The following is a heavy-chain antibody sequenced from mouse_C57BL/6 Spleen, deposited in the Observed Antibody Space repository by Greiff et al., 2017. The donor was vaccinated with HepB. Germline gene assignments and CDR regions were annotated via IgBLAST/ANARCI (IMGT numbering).Heavy chain of an antibody. Sequence: LQQSGAELVRPGASVKMSCKASGYTFTSYNMHWVKQTPRQGLEWIGAIYPGNGDTSYNQKFKGKATLTVDKSSSTAYMQLSSLTSEDSAVYFCARARGYDGYSYYFDYWGQGTTLTVSS. CDR2: IYPGNGDT. CDR3: ARARGYDGYSYYFDY. V-gene: IGHV1-12*01. CDR1: GYTFTSYN. D-gene: IGHD2-3*01. J-gene: IGHJ2*01.